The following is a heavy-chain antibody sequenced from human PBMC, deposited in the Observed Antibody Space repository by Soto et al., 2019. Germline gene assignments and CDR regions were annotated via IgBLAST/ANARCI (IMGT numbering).Heavy chain of an antibody. CDR3: ARDPNDVGGFDY. D-gene: IGHD1-1*01. V-gene: IGHV4-61*01. J-gene: IGHJ4*02. CDR1: GVSVSSGSYY. Sequence: PSETLSLTCTVSGVSVSSGSYYWSWIRQPPGKGLEWIGYIYYSGSTNYNPSLKSRVTISVDTSKNQFSLKLSSVTAADTAVYYCARDPNDVGGFDYWGQGTLVTVSS. CDR2: IYYSGST.